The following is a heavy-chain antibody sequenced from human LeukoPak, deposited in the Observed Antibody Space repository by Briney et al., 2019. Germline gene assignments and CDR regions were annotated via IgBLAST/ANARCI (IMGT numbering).Heavy chain of an antibody. V-gene: IGHV3-23*01. CDR2: ISGSGGST. CDR1: GFTFSDYY. J-gene: IGHJ3*02. CDR3: AKDVVVTAIRDDAFDI. Sequence: GGSLRLSCAASGFTFSDYYMSWIRQAPGKGLEWVSAISGSGGSTYYADSVKGRFTISRDNSKNTLYLQMNSLRAEDTAVYYCAKDVVVTAIRDDAFDIWGQGTMVTVSS. D-gene: IGHD2-21*02.